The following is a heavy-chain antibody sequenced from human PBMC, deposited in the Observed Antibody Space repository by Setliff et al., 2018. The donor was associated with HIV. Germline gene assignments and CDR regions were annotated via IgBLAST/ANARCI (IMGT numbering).Heavy chain of an antibody. CDR2: ITGSGDTI. V-gene: IGHV3-48*04. J-gene: IGHJ4*02. CDR1: GFTFSSAW. Sequence: AGGSLRLSCAASGFTFSSAWMIWVRQAPGKGPEWVSYITGSGDTIYYADSVKGRFTMSRDNAKDSVYLQMNTLRVEDTAVYYCAREATPRHSSGWVYFDYWGQGMMVTVSS. CDR3: AREATPRHSSGWVYFDY. D-gene: IGHD6-19*01.